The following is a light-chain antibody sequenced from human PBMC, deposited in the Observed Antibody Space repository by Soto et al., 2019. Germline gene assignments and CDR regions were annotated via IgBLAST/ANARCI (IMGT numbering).Light chain of an antibody. J-gene: IGKJ1*01. CDR1: QSISSY. V-gene: IGKV1-39*01. CDR2: AAS. Sequence: DIQMTQSPSSLSASVGDRVTITCRASQSISSYLNWYQQKPGKAPNLLIYAASSLQSGVPSRFSGSGSGTDFTLTISSLQPEDFATYYCQQYESLPRTFGQGTKVELK. CDR3: QQYESLPRT.